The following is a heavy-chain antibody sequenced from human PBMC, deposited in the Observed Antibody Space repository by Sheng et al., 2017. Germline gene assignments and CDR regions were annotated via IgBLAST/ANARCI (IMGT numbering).Heavy chain of an antibody. D-gene: IGHD6-13*01. Sequence: QVQLVQSGAEVKRPGSSVKVSCKASGGTFTRYAFSWVRQAPGQGLEWMGGIISSLSTTNHAQKFQGRVTISADKSTSTAYMDLNSLSSEDTAIYYCARRRDSSSWFNYLDVWGQGTPVTVSS. CDR3: ARRRDSSSWFNYLDV. J-gene: IGHJ6*02. V-gene: IGHV1-69*13. CDR2: IISSLSTT. CDR1: GGTFTRYA.